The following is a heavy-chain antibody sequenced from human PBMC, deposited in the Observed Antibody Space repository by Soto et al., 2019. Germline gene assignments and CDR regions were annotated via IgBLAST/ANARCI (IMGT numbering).Heavy chain of an antibody. CDR3: ATRPTGSVGFDL. Sequence: SETLSLTCTVSGGSISSYYWSWIRQPPGKGLEWIGYIYYSGSTNYNPSLKSRVTISVDTSKNQFSLKLSSVNAAETAVYYCATRPTGSVGFDLWGRRTLVT. D-gene: IGHD7-27*01. CDR1: GGSISSYY. CDR2: IYYSGST. J-gene: IGHJ2*01. V-gene: IGHV4-59*01.